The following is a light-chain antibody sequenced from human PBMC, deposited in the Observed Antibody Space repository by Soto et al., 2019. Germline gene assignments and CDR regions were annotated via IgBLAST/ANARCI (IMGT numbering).Light chain of an antibody. Sequence: EMVLTQSPGTLSLSPGERATLSCRASQSVSSSLAWYQQKPGQAPKLLIYGSSSRATGIPDCFSGSESGTDFTLTISRLEPEAYAVYYCQQYATSPPCTLGQGTKVEIK. CDR1: QSVSSS. J-gene: IGKJ1*01. V-gene: IGKV3-20*01. CDR3: QQYATSPPCT. CDR2: GSS.